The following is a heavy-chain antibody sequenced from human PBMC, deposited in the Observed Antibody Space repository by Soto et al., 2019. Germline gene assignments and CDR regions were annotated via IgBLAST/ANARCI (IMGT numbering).Heavy chain of an antibody. D-gene: IGHD3-22*01. CDR2: IYYNGTT. J-gene: IGHJ5*02. CDR3: ARDKSFDSSGYWWGGPHDP. V-gene: IGHV4-31*02. CDR1: GGSISSGGYY. Sequence: KTSETLSLTCSVTGGSISSGGYYWNWIRQQPGKGLEFIGYIYYNGTTSYNPSLKSRVIISLDTSKNQFSLKLNSVTAADTAVYYCARDKSFDSSGYWWGGPHDPWGQGTLVTVSS.